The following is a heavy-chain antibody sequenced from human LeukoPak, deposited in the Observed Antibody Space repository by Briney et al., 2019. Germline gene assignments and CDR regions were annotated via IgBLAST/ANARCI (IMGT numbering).Heavy chain of an antibody. CDR3: ARAPLWLQPNTFYYYYYMDV. J-gene: IGHJ6*03. CDR2: IKQDGSEK. D-gene: IGHD5-24*01. Sequence: GGSLRLSCAASGFTFSSYWMSWVRQAPGKGLEWVANIKQDGSEKYYVDSVKGRFTISRDNAKNSLYLQMNSLRAEDTAVYYCARAPLWLQPNTFYYYYYMDVWGKGTTVTVSS. V-gene: IGHV3-7*01. CDR1: GFTFSSYW.